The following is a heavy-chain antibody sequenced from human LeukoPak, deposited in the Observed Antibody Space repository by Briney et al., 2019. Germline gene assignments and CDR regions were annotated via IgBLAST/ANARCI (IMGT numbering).Heavy chain of an antibody. V-gene: IGHV1-2*02. CDR2: INPNSGGT. CDR1: GYTFTGYY. D-gene: IGHD3-10*01. J-gene: IGHJ4*02. Sequence: GASVTVSCKASGYTFTGYYMHWVRQAPGQGLEWMGWINPNSGGTNYAQKFQGRVTMTRDTSISTAYMELSRLRSDDTAVYYCARGTWALWGVINPRYFDYWGQGTLVTVSS. CDR3: ARGTWALWGVINPRYFDY.